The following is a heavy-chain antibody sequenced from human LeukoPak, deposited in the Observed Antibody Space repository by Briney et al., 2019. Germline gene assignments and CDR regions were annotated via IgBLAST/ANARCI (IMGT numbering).Heavy chain of an antibody. V-gene: IGHV4-59*01. CDR3: TRGPDLAKVGH. CDR2: IYYSGST. Sequence: SETLSLTCTVSGGSISSYYWSWTRQPPGKGLEWIGYIYYSGSTNYNPSLKSRVTISVDTSKNQFSLKLSSVTAADTAVYYCTRGPDLAKVGHWGQGILVIVSS. CDR1: GGSISSYY. D-gene: IGHD1-14*01. J-gene: IGHJ4*02.